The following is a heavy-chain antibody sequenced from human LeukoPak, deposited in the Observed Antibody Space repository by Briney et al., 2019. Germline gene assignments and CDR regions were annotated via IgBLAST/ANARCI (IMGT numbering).Heavy chain of an antibody. CDR1: GGSISSYY. J-gene: IGHJ6*03. V-gene: IGHV4-59*12. D-gene: IGHD6-13*01. Sequence: SSETLSLTCTVSGGSISSYYWSWVRQPPGKGLESIGYVHYSGGTHYNPSLKSRVTISLDTSKNQFSVNLNSVTAADTAVYYCARGKSIAAAPYYYYMDVWGKGTTVTVSS. CDR3: ARGKSIAAAPYYYYMDV. CDR2: VHYSGGT.